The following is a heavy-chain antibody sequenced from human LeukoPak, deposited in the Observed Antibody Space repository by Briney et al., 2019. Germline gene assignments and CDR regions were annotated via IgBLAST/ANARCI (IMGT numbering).Heavy chain of an antibody. CDR2: TYYRSKWEN. V-gene: IGHV6-1*01. D-gene: IGHD3-3*02. J-gene: IGHJ3*02. CDR1: GDSVSSNYVA. CDR3: TRGQHSAFDI. Sequence: SQTLSLTCAISGDSVSSNYVAWNWIRLSPSRGLEWLGRTYYRSKWENDYAVSVKSRIIINPDTSKNQFSLQLNSVTPDDTAVYYCTRGQHSAFDIWGQGTMVTVSS.